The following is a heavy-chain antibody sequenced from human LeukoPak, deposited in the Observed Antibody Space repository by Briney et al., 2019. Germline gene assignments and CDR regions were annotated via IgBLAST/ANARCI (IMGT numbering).Heavy chain of an antibody. CDR3: ASVMSV. D-gene: IGHD2-21*01. CDR1: GFTLSSYA. CDR2: IYSGGST. J-gene: IGHJ4*02. Sequence: GGSLRLSCAASGFTLSSYAMSWVRQAPGKGLEWVSVIYSGGSTYYADSVKGRFTISRDNSKNTLYLQMNSLRAEDTAVYYCASVMSVWGQGTLVTVSS. V-gene: IGHV3-66*01.